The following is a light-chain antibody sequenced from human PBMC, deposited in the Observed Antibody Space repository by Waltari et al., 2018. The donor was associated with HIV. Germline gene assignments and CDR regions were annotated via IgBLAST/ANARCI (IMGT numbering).Light chain of an antibody. J-gene: IGLJ2*01. CDR3: QSYDSSLRGVL. V-gene: IGLV1-40*01. Sequence: QSVLTQPPSVSGAPGPRVTIPCTGSSYNIGAGYEVHWSQHLPGPAPKVLVYDNTNRPSGVPDRFSGSKSGASASLGITGLQAEDEADYYCQSYDSSLRGVLFGGGTKLTVL. CDR2: DNT. CDR1: SYNIGAGYE.